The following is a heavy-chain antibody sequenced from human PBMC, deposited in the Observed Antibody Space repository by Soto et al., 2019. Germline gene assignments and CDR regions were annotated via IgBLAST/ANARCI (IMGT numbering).Heavy chain of an antibody. CDR3: AREGRGKKAGYNGLVSLGY. CDR2: IIPIFNST. V-gene: IGHV1-69*06. J-gene: IGHJ4*02. D-gene: IGHD2-2*02. Sequence: QVQLVQSGAEAKTPGSSLKVSCKVSGSRFSNYVISWVRQAPGHGLEWLGRIIPIFNSTKYAQSFQGRVTNTADKSTSTASLELSSLRSDDTAVYYCAREGRGKKAGYNGLVSLGYWGQGTLVTVSS. CDR1: GSRFSNYV.